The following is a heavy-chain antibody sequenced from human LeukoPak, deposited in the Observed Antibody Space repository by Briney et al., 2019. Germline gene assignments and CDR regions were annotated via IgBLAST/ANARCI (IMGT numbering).Heavy chain of an antibody. CDR3: VRDRTKYCSSTSCPLDY. J-gene: IGHJ4*02. V-gene: IGHV1-2*02. CDR1: GYTFTGYY. CDR2: INPHSGGT. Sequence: ASVKVSCKASGYTFTGYYMHWVRQAPGQGLEWMGWINPHSGGTNYAQKFQGRVTMTRDTSISTAYMELSRLRSDDTAVYYCVRDRTKYCSSTSCPLDYWGQGTLVTVSS. D-gene: IGHD2-2*01.